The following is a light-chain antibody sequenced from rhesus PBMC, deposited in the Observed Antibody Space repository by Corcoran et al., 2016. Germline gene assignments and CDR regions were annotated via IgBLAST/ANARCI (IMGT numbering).Light chain of an antibody. CDR3: SSYASSNTFI. CDR2: EVS. Sequence: QAAPTQPPSVSGSRGQLVTISCTGTSSDIGGYNRVSWYQQHPGKAPKLMIYEVSKRPSGVSDRFSGSKSVNTASLTISGLQAEDEADYYCSSYASSNTFIFGAGTRLTVL. CDR1: SSDIGGYNR. J-gene: IGLJ1*01. V-gene: IGLV2-13*03.